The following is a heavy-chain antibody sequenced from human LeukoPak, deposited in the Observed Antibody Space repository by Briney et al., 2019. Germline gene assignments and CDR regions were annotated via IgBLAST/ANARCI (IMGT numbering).Heavy chain of an antibody. V-gene: IGHV4-59*01. CDR3: ARGGSWYGFDP. CDR1: GGSISSYY. D-gene: IGHD6-13*01. Sequence: SETLSLTCTVSGGSISSYYWSWIRQPPGKGLEWIGYIYYSGSTNYNPSLKSRVTISVDTSKNQFSLKLSSVTAADTAVYYCARGGSWYGFDPWGQGTLVTVSS. CDR2: IYYSGST. J-gene: IGHJ5*02.